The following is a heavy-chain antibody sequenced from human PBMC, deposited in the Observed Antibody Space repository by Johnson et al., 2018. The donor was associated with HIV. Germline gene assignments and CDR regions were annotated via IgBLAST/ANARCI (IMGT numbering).Heavy chain of an antibody. CDR3: AKVDYYYGSGSPGVFDS. V-gene: IGHV3-30*02. J-gene: IGHJ3*02. D-gene: IGHD3-10*01. CDR2: IRSDGSNK. Sequence: QVQVVESGGGLVQPGGSLRLSCAASGFTFSSYGMHWVRQAPGKGLEWVAFIRSDGSNKNYADSVKGLFTISSDNSKKTVYLQMNSLRAEDTAVYYCAKVDYYYGSGSPGVFDSWGQGTMVTVSS. CDR1: GFTFSSYG.